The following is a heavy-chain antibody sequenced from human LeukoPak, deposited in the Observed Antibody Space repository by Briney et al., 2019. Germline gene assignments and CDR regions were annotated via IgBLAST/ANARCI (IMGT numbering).Heavy chain of an antibody. CDR3: AKAGSIRFDY. V-gene: IGHV3-23*01. Sequence: GGSLRLSCAASGFTFSSSAMSWVRQAPGKGLEWASGISGSGGSTYYADSVKGRFTISRDNSKNTLYLQMNSLRAEDTAAYYCAKAGSIRFDYWGQGTLVTVSS. CDR2: ISGSGGST. J-gene: IGHJ4*02. D-gene: IGHD1-26*01. CDR1: GFTFSSSA.